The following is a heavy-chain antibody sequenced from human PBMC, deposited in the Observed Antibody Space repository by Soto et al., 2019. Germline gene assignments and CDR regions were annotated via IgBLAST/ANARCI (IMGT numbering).Heavy chain of an antibody. CDR1: GGSISSYH. J-gene: IGHJ6*03. CDR3: ARHEVDYGDYVPPYYYYYYYMDV. Sequence: QVQLQESGPGLVKPSETLSLTCTVSGGSISSYHWSWIRQPPGKGLEWIGYIYYSGSTNYNPSLKSRVTISVDTSKNQFSLKLSSVTAADTAVYYCARHEVDYGDYVPPYYYYYYYMDVWGKGTTVTVSS. V-gene: IGHV4-59*08. CDR2: IYYSGST. D-gene: IGHD4-17*01.